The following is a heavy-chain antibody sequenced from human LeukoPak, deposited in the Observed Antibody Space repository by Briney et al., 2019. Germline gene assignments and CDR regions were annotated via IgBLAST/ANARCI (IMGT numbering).Heavy chain of an antibody. CDR1: GGSISSYY. CDR3: ARVDYDSSGYYAWYLDL. CDR2: IYYSGST. D-gene: IGHD3-22*01. Sequence: SETLSLTCTVSGGSISSYYWSWIRQPPGKGLEWIGYIYYSGSTNYNPSLKSRVTISVDTSKNQFSLKLSSVTAADTAVYYCARVDYDSSGYYAWYLDLWGRGTLVTVSS. J-gene: IGHJ2*01. V-gene: IGHV4-59*01.